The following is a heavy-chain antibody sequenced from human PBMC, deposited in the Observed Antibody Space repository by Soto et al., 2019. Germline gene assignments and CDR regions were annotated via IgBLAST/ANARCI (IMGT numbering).Heavy chain of an antibody. J-gene: IGHJ5*02. CDR2: INTGNSNT. CDR1: GYTFTAYA. D-gene: IGHD2-15*01. CDR3: ATHRPGYCSGDSCPPGGFDP. V-gene: IGHV1-3*04. Sequence: RASVKVSCKASGYTFTAYAIHWVRQAPGQRLEWMGWINTGNSNTKYSQKFQDRVTFTRDTSASTAYMELSSLRSEDTAVYYCATHRPGYCSGDSCPPGGFDPWGQGTLVTVSS.